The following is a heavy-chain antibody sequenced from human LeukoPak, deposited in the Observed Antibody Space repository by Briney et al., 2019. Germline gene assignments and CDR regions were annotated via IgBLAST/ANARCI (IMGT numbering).Heavy chain of an antibody. J-gene: IGHJ4*02. CDR3: ARDRWSSTSYNDY. V-gene: IGHV3-33*08. Sequence: GGSLRLSCAASGFTFSSCGMHWVRQAPGKGLEWVAVIWYDGNNKYYGDSVKGRFTISRDNSKNTLYLQMNSLRAEDTAVYYCARDRWSSTSYNDYWGQGTLVTVSS. CDR1: GFTFSSCG. CDR2: IWYDGNNK. D-gene: IGHD2-2*01.